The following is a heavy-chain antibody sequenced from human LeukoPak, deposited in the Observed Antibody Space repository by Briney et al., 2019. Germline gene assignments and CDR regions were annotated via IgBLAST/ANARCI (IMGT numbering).Heavy chain of an antibody. Sequence: GGSLRLSCAASGFTFSSYGMHWVRQAPGKGLEWVAFIRYDGSNKYYADSVKGRFTISRDNSKNTLYLQMNSQRAEDTAVYYCAKSPRITMFRGAPLWYYYYMDVWGKGTTVTISS. CDR1: GFTFSSYG. V-gene: IGHV3-30*02. J-gene: IGHJ6*03. CDR3: AKSPRITMFRGAPLWYYYYMDV. D-gene: IGHD3-10*01. CDR2: IRYDGSNK.